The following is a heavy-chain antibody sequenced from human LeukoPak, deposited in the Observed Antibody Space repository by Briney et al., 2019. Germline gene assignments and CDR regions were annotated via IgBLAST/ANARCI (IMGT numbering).Heavy chain of an antibody. CDR2: IYHSGST. V-gene: IGHV4-4*02. CDR1: GGSISSSNW. Sequence: SGTLSLTCAVSGGSISSSNWWSWVRQPPGKGLEWIGEIYHSGSTNYNPSLKSRVTISVDTSKNQFSLKLSSVTAADTAVYYCARGQYYYGSGSYSRPFDYWGQGTLVTVSS. J-gene: IGHJ4*02. CDR3: ARGQYYYGSGSYSRPFDY. D-gene: IGHD3-10*01.